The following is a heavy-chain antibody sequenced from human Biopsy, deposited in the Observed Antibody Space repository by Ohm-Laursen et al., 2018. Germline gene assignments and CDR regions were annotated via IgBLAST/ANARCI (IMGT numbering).Heavy chain of an antibody. V-gene: IGHV4-59*01. CDR2: IYYTGNT. CDR1: GDSFSTYY. D-gene: IGHD3-22*01. Sequence: SETLSLTCTVSGDSFSTYYWSWIRQPPGKGLQWIGYIYYTGNTDYNPSLQSRVTISVDTSKNHFSLRLRSMTPADTAMYYCARDRGYYSDRTVPGYFDLWGRGTLVTVSS. J-gene: IGHJ2*01. CDR3: ARDRGYYSDRTVPGYFDL.